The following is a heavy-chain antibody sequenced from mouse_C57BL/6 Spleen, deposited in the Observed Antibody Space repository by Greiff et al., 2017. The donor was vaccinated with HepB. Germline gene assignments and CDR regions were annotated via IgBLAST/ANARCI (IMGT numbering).Heavy chain of an antibody. D-gene: IGHD2-2*01. CDR2: IWTGGGT. CDR1: GFSLTSYA. Sequence: VMLVESGPGLVAPSQSLSITCTVSGFSLTSYAISWVRQPPGKGLEWLGVIWTGGGTNYNSALKSRLSISKDNSKGQVFLKMNRLQTDDTARDYCARGYDWYVDVWGTGTTVTVSS. CDR3: ARGYDWYVDV. J-gene: IGHJ1*03. V-gene: IGHV2-9-1*01.